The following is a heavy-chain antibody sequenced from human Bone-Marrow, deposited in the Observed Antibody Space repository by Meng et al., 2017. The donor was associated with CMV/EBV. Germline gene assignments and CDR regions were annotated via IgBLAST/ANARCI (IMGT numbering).Heavy chain of an antibody. V-gene: IGHV1-2*02. D-gene: IGHD2-21*01. Sequence: ASVKVSCKASGYTFTGYYMHWVRQAPGQGLEWMGWINPNSGGTNYAQRFQGRVTMTRDTSISTAYMELSRLRSDDTAVYYCARRCGGDCYHFDYWGRGTLVTVSS. CDR1: GYTFTGYY. CDR3: ARRCGGDCYHFDY. J-gene: IGHJ4*02. CDR2: INPNSGGT.